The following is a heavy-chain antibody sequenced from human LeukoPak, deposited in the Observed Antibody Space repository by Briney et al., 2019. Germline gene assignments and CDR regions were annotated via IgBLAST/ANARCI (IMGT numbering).Heavy chain of an antibody. CDR3: ARERRSGFPDY. D-gene: IGHD6-19*01. CDR2: FYYSGST. Sequence: PSETLSLTCTVSGGSISSYFWSWIRQPPGKGLEWIGYFYYSGSTNYNPSLKSRVTTAVDTSKNQFSLKLSSVTAADTAVYYRARERRSGFPDYWGQGTLVTVSS. V-gene: IGHV4-59*01. J-gene: IGHJ4*02. CDR1: GGSISSYF.